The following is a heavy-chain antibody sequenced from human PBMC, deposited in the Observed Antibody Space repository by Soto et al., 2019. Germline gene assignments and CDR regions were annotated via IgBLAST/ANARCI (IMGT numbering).Heavy chain of an antibody. J-gene: IGHJ5*02. CDR3: ARHPSDFWFDP. Sequence: LSLTCTASGGSISSSSYFWGRIRQPPGKGLEWIGSIYYSGSTYYNPSLKSRVTVSVDTSKNQFSLKLSSVTAADTAVYYCARHPSDFWFDPWGQGTLVTVSS. V-gene: IGHV4-39*01. CDR1: GGSISSSSYF. CDR2: IYYSGST. D-gene: IGHD2-21*02.